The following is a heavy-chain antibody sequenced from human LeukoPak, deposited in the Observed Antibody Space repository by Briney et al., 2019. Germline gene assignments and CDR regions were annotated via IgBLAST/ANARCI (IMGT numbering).Heavy chain of an antibody. J-gene: IGHJ4*02. CDR3: ARPFSYSSGWYYFDY. CDR1: GGSISSSCYY. D-gene: IGHD6-19*01. CDR2: IYYSGST. V-gene: IGHV4-39*01. Sequence: NPSETLSLTCTVSGGSISSSCYYWGWIRQPPGKGLEWIGSIYYSGSTYYNPSLKSRVTISVDTSKNQFSLKLSSVTAADTAVYYCARPFSYSSGWYYFDYWGQGTLVTVSS.